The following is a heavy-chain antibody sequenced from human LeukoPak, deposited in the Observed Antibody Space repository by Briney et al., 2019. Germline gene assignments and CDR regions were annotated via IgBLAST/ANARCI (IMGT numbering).Heavy chain of an antibody. V-gene: IGHV1-18*01. CDR3: ARDGLYDFWSGYYTEASHFDY. CDR1: GYTFTSYG. J-gene: IGHJ4*02. CDR2: ISAYNGNT. Sequence: ASVKVSCKASGYTFTSYGISWVRQAPGQGLEWMGWISAYNGNTNYAQKLQGRVTMTTDTSTSTAYMELWSLRSDDTAVYYCARDGLYDFWSGYYTEASHFDYWGQGTLVTVSS. D-gene: IGHD3-3*01.